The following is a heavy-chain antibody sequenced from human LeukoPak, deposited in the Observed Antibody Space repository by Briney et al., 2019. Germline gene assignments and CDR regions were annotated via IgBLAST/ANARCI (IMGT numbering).Heavy chain of an antibody. D-gene: IGHD2-15*01. CDR1: GFTFDDYA. CDR3: AKDSGYCSGGSCQGAYYYYGMDV. J-gene: IGHJ6*02. CDR2: ISWDGGST. Sequence: GGSLRLSCAASGFTFDDYAMHWVRQAPGKGLEWVSLISWDGGSTYYADSVKGRFTISRDNSKNSLYLQMNSLRAEDTALYYCAKDSGYCSGGSCQGAYYYYGMDVWGQGTTVTVSS. V-gene: IGHV3-43D*03.